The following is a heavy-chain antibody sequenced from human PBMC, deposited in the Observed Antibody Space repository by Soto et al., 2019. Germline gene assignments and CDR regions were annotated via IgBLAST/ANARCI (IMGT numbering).Heavy chain of an antibody. CDR1: GFTFSSYG. D-gene: IGHD3-22*01. V-gene: IGHV3-30*18. CDR2: ISYDGSNK. J-gene: IGHJ4*02. Sequence: QVQLVESGGGVVQPGRSLRLSCAASGFTFSSYGMHWVRQAPGKGLEWVAVISYDGSNKYYADSVKGRFTISRDNSKNTLYLPMNSLRAEDTAVYYCAKDRGTMIVVAPYDYWGQGTLVTVSS. CDR3: AKDRGTMIVVAPYDY.